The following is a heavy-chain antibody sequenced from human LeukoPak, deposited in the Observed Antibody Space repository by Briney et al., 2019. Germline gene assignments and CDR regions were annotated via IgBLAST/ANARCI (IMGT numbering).Heavy chain of an antibody. CDR1: GDSVSSNSAG. J-gene: IGHJ5*02. D-gene: IGHD3-10*01. CDR2: TYYRSKWYN. Sequence: SQTLSLTCAISGDSVSSNSAGWNWIRQSPSRGLEWLGRTYYRSKWYNDYAESVKSRITINPDTSKNQFSLQLNSVTPEDTAVYYCARDPRGDYFWFDPWGQGTLVTVSS. V-gene: IGHV6-1*01. CDR3: ARDPRGDYFWFDP.